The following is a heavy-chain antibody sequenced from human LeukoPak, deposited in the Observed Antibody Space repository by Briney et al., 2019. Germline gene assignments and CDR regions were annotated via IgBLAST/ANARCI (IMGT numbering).Heavy chain of an antibody. J-gene: IGHJ6*02. CDR2: IWYDGSNI. CDR1: GFTFSSYA. D-gene: IGHD2-8*01. V-gene: IGHV3-33*08. Sequence: PGGSLRLSCAASGFTFSSYAMSWVRQAPGKGLEWVAVIWYDGSNIHYADSVQGRFTISRDSSKNMLYLQMNSLRAEDTGVYYCANNGVSPNYYYGMNVWGQGTTVTVSS. CDR3: ANNGVSPNYYYGMNV.